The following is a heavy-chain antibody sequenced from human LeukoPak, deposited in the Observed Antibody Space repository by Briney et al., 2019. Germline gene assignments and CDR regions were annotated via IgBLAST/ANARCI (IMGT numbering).Heavy chain of an antibody. J-gene: IGHJ3*02. CDR1: GFTFSSYW. D-gene: IGHD5-18*01. CDR2: INSDGSST. V-gene: IGHV3-74*01. Sequence: PGGSLRLSCAASGFTFSSYWMHWVRQAPGKGLVWVSRINSDGSSTSYADSVKGRFTISRDNAKNTLYLQMNSLRAEDTAVYYCARDRARTAMGEDDAFDIWGQGTMVTVSS. CDR3: ARDRARTAMGEDDAFDI.